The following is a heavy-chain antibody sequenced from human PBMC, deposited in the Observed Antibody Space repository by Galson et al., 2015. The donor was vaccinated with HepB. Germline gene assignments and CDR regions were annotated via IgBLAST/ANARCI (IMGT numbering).Heavy chain of an antibody. Sequence: SCKASGHTFTSYDINWVRQATGQGLVWLGWMNPNSGSTGYAQKFQGRVTMTRDTSTTTAYMELSSLRSEDTAVYYCARSRRGGSIDFWGQGTLVTVSS. D-gene: IGHD3-16*01. J-gene: IGHJ4*02. CDR3: ARSRRGGSIDF. V-gene: IGHV1-8*01. CDR2: MNPNSGST. CDR1: GHTFTSYD.